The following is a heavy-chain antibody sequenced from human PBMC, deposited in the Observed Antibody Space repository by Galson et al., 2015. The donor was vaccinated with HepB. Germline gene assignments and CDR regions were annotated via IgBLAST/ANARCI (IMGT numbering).Heavy chain of an antibody. Sequence: SVKVSCKASGNTFSNYYMYWVRQAPGQGLEWMGVINRSVGTTNYAQKFQGRVTMTRDTSTNTVYMELSSLRSDDTAVYYCARGEHAFDIWGQGTMVTVSS. J-gene: IGHJ3*02. V-gene: IGHV1-46*01. CDR1: GNTFSNYY. CDR2: INRSVGTT. CDR3: ARGEHAFDI.